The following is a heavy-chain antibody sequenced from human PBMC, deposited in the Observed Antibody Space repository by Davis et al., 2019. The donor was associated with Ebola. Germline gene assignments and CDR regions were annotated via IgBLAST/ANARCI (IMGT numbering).Heavy chain of an antibody. CDR3: ARGGTGWITVTQEFDY. J-gene: IGHJ4*02. D-gene: IGHD4-17*01. V-gene: IGHV1-69*13. CDR2: IIPIFGTA. Sequence: SVKVSCKASGYTFTGYYMHWVRQAPGQGLEWMGGIIPIFGTANYAQKFQGRVTITADESTSTAYMELSSLRSEDTAVYYCARGGTGWITVTQEFDYWGQGTLVTVSS. CDR1: GYTFTGYY.